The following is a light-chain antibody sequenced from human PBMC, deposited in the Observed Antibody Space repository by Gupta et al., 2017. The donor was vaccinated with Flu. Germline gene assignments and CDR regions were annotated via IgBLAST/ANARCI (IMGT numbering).Light chain of an antibody. V-gene: IGKV3-11*01. CDR1: QSVSSY. CDR2: DAS. CDR3: QQRSNWPPFT. Sequence: DIVFTQSPATLSLSPGERATPSCRASQSVSSYLAWYQQKPGQAPKLLIYDASNRATGIPARFSGSGSGTDFTLTISSLEPEDVAVYYCQQRSNWPPFTFGPGTKVDIK. J-gene: IGKJ3*01.